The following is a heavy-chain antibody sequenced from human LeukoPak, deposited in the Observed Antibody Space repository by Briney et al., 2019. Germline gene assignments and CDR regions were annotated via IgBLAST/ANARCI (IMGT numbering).Heavy chain of an antibody. CDR2: ISSSSSTI. V-gene: IGHV3-48*01. D-gene: IGHD3-22*01. J-gene: IGHJ4*02. Sequence: GGSLRLSCVGSGFTFSSYHMNWVRQAPGKGLEWVSYISSSSSTIYYADSVKGRFTISRDNAKNSLYLQTNSLRAEDTAVYYCARAQYYSDSTGYYYLHYWGEGTLVTVSS. CDR1: GFTFSSYH. CDR3: ARAQYYSDSTGYYYLHY.